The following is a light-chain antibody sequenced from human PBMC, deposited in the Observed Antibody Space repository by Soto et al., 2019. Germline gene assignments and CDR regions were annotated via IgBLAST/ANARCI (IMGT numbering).Light chain of an antibody. J-gene: IGKJ1*01. CDR3: LQDYNYPRT. CDR1: QGIRND. V-gene: IGKV1-6*01. CDR2: AAS. Sequence: AIQMTQSPSSLSASVGDRVTITCRASQGIRNDLDWYQQKPGKAPKLLIYAASNLQNGVPSRFSGSGSGTDFTLTISSLQPEDFATYYCLQDYNYPRTFGQGTKVEIK.